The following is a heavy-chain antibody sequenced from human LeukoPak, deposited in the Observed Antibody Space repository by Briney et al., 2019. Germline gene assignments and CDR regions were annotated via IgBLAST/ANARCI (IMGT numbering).Heavy chain of an antibody. Sequence: SETLSLTCTVSGGSISISTYYWGWIRQPPGKGLEWIVNIYYSGSTYYNPSLKSRVTISVDTSKNQFSLRLSSVTAADTAVYYCARLGTGYDSSGYSIGWFDPWGQGTLVTVSS. CDR1: GGSISISTYY. V-gene: IGHV4-39*01. CDR2: IYYSGST. CDR3: ARLGTGYDSSGYSIGWFDP. D-gene: IGHD3-22*01. J-gene: IGHJ5*02.